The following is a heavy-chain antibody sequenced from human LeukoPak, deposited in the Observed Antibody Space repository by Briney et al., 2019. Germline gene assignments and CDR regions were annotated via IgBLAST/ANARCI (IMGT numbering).Heavy chain of an antibody. CDR1: GYTFTSYG. J-gene: IGHJ4*02. CDR2: MNPNSGNT. V-gene: IGHV1-8*03. D-gene: IGHD6-13*01. CDR3: ARGRGRGIAAAGLIDY. Sequence: ASVKVSCKASGYTFTSYGISWVRQATGQGLEWMGWMNPNSGNTGYAQKFQGRVTITRNTSISTAYMELSSLRSEDTAVYYCARGRGRGIAAAGLIDYWGQGTLVTVSS.